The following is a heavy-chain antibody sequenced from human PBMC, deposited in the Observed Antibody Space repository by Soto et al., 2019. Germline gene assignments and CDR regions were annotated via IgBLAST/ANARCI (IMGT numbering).Heavy chain of an antibody. D-gene: IGHD3-16*01. J-gene: IGHJ6*02. V-gene: IGHV4-4*09. CDR3: ARVPSPFDFYYAMDV. CDR1: AGSISSCD. CDR2: IFSSGTT. Sequence: ETLSLTCTVSAGSISSCDWSWIRRSPGKGLEWIGYIFSSGTTYYNPSLKSRLTMSLDTSQNQFSLKLNSVTAADTAVYFCARVPSPFDFYYAMDVWGQGTTVTVSS.